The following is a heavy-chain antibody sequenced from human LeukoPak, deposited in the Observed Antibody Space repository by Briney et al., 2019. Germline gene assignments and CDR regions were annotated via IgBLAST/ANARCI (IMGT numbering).Heavy chain of an antibody. V-gene: IGHV3-20*04. CDR3: ARGGITIFGVVIYMDV. J-gene: IGHJ6*03. CDR2: ISRSGHTT. Sequence: PGGSLRPSCAASGFSFTTYGLSWVRQAPGKGLEWVSSISRSGHTTYYADSVKGRFTISRDNAKNSLYLQMNSLRAEDTALYYCARGGITIFGVVIYMDVWGKGTTVTVSS. D-gene: IGHD3-3*01. CDR1: GFSFTTYG.